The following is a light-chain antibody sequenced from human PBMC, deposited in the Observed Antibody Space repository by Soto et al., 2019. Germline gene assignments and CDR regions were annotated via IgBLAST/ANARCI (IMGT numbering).Light chain of an antibody. Sequence: EIVLTQSPDILSLSPGDRATLSCRASQSVTSDFLVWYQQKPGQAPRLLIYGASSRATGIPDRFSGSGSGTDFILTISRLEPEDFALYYCQQHDILPITFGQGTRLEIK. V-gene: IGKV3-20*01. CDR2: GAS. CDR1: QSVTSDF. J-gene: IGKJ5*01. CDR3: QQHDILPIT.